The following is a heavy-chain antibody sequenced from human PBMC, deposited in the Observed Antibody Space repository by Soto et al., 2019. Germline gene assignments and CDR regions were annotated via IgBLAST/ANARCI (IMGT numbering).Heavy chain of an antibody. J-gene: IGHJ4*02. CDR1: GFTFSSYY. CDR2: VNGDGSEK. V-gene: IGHV3-7*01. D-gene: IGHD1-26*01. CDR3: ARGRLGRWELPVDY. Sequence: EVQLVESGGGLVQPGGSLRLSCAASGFTFSSYYMSWVRQAQGKGLEWVANVNGDGSEKYYVDSVKGRFTVSRDNAKNSLYLQMTSLRAEDTAVYYCARGRLGRWELPVDYWGQGTLVTVSS.